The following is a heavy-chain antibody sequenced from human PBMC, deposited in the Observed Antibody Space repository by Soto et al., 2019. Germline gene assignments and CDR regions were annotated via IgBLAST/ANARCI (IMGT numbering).Heavy chain of an antibody. V-gene: IGHV3-23*01. Sequence: EVQLLESGGGLVKPGGSLRLSCAASGFNFRSYGLSWVRQAPGKGLEWVSDISGSGSVTNYADSVKGRFTIPKDNSNNTQTQQMNSLRAEDTSVYYCAKGGVAAARGDFDHWGQGTRVTVSS. D-gene: IGHD6-13*01. CDR1: GFNFRSYG. J-gene: IGHJ4*02. CDR2: ISGSGSVT. CDR3: AKGGVAAARGDFDH.